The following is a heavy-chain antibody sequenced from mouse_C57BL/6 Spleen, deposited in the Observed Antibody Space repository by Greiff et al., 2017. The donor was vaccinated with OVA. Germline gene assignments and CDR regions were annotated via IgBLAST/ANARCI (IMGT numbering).Heavy chain of an antibody. D-gene: IGHD2-4*01. J-gene: IGHJ3*01. CDR3: ARLGDYEDWFAY. V-gene: IGHV1-55*01. CDR2: IYPGSGST. Sequence: VQLQQPGAELVKPGASVKMSCKASGYTFTSYWITWVKQRPGQGLEWIGDIYPGSGSTNYNEKFKSKATLTVDTSSSTAYMQLSSLTSEDSAVYYCARLGDYEDWFAYWGQGTLVTVSA. CDR1: GYTFTSYW.